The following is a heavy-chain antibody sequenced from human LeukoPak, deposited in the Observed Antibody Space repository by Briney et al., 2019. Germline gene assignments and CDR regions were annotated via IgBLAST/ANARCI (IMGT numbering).Heavy chain of an antibody. CDR1: GFTFSSYA. CDR2: ISGSGGST. D-gene: IGHD3-10*01. Sequence: QPGGSLRLSCAASGFTFSSYAMSWVRQAPGKGLEWVSGISGSGGSTYYADSVKGRFTISRDNSKNTLYLQMNSLRAEDTAVYYCAKDMANYYGSGSYYNVLGLDYWGQGTLVTVSS. V-gene: IGHV3-23*01. CDR3: AKDMANYYGSGSYYNVLGLDY. J-gene: IGHJ4*02.